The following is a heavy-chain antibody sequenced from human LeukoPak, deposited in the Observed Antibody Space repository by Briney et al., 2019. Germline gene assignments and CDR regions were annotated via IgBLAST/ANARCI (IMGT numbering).Heavy chain of an antibody. J-gene: IGHJ4*02. CDR3: ARDPSITGTTRGDGLDY. CDR2: ISYDGSNK. CDR1: GFTFSSYA. D-gene: IGHD1-7*01. V-gene: IGHV3-30-3*01. Sequence: GGSLRLSCAASGFTFSSYAMHWVRQAPGKGLEWVAVISYDGSNKYYADSVKGRFTISRDNSKNTLYLQMNSLRAEDTAVYYCARDPSITGTTRGDGLDYWGQGTLVTVSS.